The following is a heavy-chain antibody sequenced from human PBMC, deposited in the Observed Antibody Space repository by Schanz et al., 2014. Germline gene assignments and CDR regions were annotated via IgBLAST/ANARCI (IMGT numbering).Heavy chain of an antibody. Sequence: QVQWVQSGADVKKPGTAVKVSCKASEYTFTRHYMHWVRQAPGQGLEWKGIIHSTGGTTSHAQKFQGRVTMTRDTSTSTVYMELSSLRSEDTAVYYCASALTTWGGMDVWGQGTTVTVSS. CDR3: ASALTTWGGMDV. CDR2: IHSTGGTT. CDR1: EYTFTRHY. V-gene: IGHV1-46*01. J-gene: IGHJ6*02. D-gene: IGHD4-4*01.